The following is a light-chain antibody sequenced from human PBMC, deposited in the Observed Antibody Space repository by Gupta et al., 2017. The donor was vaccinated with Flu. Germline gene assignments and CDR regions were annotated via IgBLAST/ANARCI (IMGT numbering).Light chain of an antibody. CDR1: SLRVYY. CDR3: NSRDISGDHAWV. J-gene: IGLJ2*01. Sequence: SSELTQDPAVSVALGQTVMITCQGVSLRVYYARWYQQKPGQAPVLVLYGKNSRPSGIPDRFSGSSTGNTASLTIAGALAEDEADYYCNSRDISGDHAWVFGGGTKLTVL. V-gene: IGLV3-19*01. CDR2: GKN.